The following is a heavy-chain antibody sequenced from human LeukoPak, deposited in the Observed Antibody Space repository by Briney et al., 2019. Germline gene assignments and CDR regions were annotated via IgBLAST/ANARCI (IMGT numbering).Heavy chain of an antibody. CDR3: ARDRGYCTGTSCRNWFDP. CDR1: GFSVSTYK. Sequence: GGSLRLSCAASGFSVSTYKMHWVRQAPGKGLVWVSDMDSSESATDYADSVKGRFTVSRDNTQNTLYLQMNSLRIEDTAVYYCARDRGYCTGTSCRNWFDPWGQGTLVTVDS. D-gene: IGHD2-8*02. J-gene: IGHJ5*02. CDR2: MDSSESAT. V-gene: IGHV3-74*01.